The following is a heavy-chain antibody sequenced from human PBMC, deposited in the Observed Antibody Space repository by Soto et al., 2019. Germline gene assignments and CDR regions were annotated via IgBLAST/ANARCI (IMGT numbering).Heavy chain of an antibody. CDR1: GFTFSSYS. Sequence: GGSLRLSCAASGFTFSSYSMNWVRQAPGKGLEWVSYISSSSSTIYYADSVKGRFTISRDNAKNSLYLQMNSLRAEDTAVYYCARDQSKYDFWSGYYNYWGQGTLVTVSS. D-gene: IGHD3-3*01. J-gene: IGHJ4*02. CDR3: ARDQSKYDFWSGYYNY. V-gene: IGHV3-48*04. CDR2: ISSSSSTI.